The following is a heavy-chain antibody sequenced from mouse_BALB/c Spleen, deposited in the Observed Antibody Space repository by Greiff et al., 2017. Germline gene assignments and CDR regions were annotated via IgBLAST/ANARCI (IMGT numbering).Heavy chain of an antibody. J-gene: IGHJ2*01. CDR2: INSNGGST. CDR3: ARGRVFDY. V-gene: IGHV5-6-3*01. Sequence: VQLKESGGGLVQPGGSLKLSCAASGFTFSSYGMSWVRQTPDKRLELVATINSNGGSTYYPDSVKGRFTISRDNAKNTLYLQMSSLKSEDTAMYYCARGRVFDYWGQGTTLTVSS. CDR1: GFTFSSYG.